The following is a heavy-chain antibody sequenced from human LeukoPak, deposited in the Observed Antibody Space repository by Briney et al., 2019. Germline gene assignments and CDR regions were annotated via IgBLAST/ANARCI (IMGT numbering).Heavy chain of an antibody. V-gene: IGHV4-59*01. J-gene: IGHJ3*02. CDR1: GGSISSYY. CDR2: IYYSGST. CDR3: ARRSGPGAFDI. Sequence: SETLSLTCTVSGGSISSYYWSWIRQPPGKGLEWIGYIYYSGSTNYIPSLKSRVTISVDTSKNQFSLKLSSVTAADTAVYYCARRSGPGAFDIWGQGTMVTVSS.